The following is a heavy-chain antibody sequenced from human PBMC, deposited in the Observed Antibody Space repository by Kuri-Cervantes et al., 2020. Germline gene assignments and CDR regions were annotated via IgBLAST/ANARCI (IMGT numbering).Heavy chain of an antibody. V-gene: IGHV4-4*07. Sequence: SETLSLTCTVSGGSISSYYWSWIRQPAGKGLEWIGRIYTSGSTNYNPSLKSRVTMSVDTSKNQFSLKLSSVTAADTAVYYCARGARGYSDRENWFDPWGQGTLVTVSS. CDR2: IYTSGST. CDR3: ARGARGYSDRENWFDP. D-gene: IGHD5-12*01. CDR1: GGSISSYY. J-gene: IGHJ5*02.